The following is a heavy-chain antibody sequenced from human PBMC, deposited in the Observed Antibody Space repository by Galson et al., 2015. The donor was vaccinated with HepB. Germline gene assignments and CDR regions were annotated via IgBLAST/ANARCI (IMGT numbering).Heavy chain of an antibody. V-gene: IGHV3-48*01. J-gene: IGHJ6*03. CDR1: GFTFSSYS. CDR3: ARTITMVQGVIIPAGYMDV. Sequence: SLRLSCAASGFTFSSYSMNWVRQAPGKGLEWVSYISSSSSTIYYADSVKGRFTISRDNAKNSLYLQMNSLRAEDTAVYYCARTITMVQGVIIPAGYMDVWGKGTTVTVSS. CDR2: ISSSSSTI. D-gene: IGHD3-10*01.